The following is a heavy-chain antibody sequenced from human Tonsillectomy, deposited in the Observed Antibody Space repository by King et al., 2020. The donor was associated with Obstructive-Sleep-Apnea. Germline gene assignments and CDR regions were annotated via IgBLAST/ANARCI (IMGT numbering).Heavy chain of an antibody. CDR2: IYYSGST. V-gene: IGHV4-59*01. CDR1: GGSISSYY. J-gene: IGHJ4*02. D-gene: IGHD2-21*01. CDR3: ARDIDSGGGYFDY. Sequence: VQLQESGPGLVKPSETLSLTCTVSGGSISSYYWSWIRQPPGKGLEWIGCIYYSGSTNYNPSLQSRVTISVDTSKNQFSLKLSSVTAADTAVYYCARDIDSGGGYFDYWGQGTLVTVSS.